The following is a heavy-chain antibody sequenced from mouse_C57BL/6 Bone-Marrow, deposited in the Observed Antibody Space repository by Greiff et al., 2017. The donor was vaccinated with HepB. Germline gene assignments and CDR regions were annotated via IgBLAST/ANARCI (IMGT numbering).Heavy chain of an antibody. V-gene: IGHV5-16*01. CDR1: GFTFSDYY. CDR2: INYDGSST. J-gene: IGHJ2*01. CDR3: ARDLDYFDY. Sequence: EVQLVESEGGLVQPGSSMKLSCTASGFTFSDYYMAWVRQVPEKGLEWVANINYDGSSTYYLDSLKSRFIISRDNAKNILYLQMSSLKSEDTATYYCARDLDYFDYRGQGTTLTVSS.